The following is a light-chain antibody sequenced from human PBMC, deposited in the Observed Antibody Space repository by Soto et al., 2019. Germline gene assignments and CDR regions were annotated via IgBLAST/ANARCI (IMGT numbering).Light chain of an antibody. V-gene: IGKV3-20*01. J-gene: IGKJ5*01. CDR2: GAS. CDR3: QLYGSSSIT. CDR1: QSVSSSY. Sequence: EIVLTQSPGTLSLSPGERATLSCRASQSVSSSYLAWYQQKPGQAPKLLIYGASSRATGIPDRFSGSGFGTDFTLIISRLVPEDFAVYYCQLYGSSSITFGQGTRLE.